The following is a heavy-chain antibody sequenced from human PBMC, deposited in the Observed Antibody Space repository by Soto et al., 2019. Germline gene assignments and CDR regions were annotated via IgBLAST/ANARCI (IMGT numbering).Heavy chain of an antibody. Sequence: PGGSLRLSCAASGFTFSSSWMHWVRQAPGKGLEWVSAISGSGGSTYYADSVKGRFTISRDNSKNTLYLQMNSLRAEDTAVYYCAKSRAGRGNDWFDPWGQGTLVTVSS. D-gene: IGHD6-19*01. J-gene: IGHJ5*02. CDR1: GFTFSSSW. CDR3: AKSRAGRGNDWFDP. V-gene: IGHV3-23*01. CDR2: ISGSGGST.